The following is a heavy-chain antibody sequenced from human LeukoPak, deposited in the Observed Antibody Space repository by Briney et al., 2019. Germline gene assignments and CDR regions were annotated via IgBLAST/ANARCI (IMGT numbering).Heavy chain of an antibody. J-gene: IGHJ4*02. CDR2: TNHSGST. Sequence: PSETLSLTCAVYGGSFSGYYWSWIRQPPGKGLEWIGETNHSGSTNYNPSLKSRVTISVDTSKNQFSLKLGSVTAADTAVYYCARGGYGHILNPYYFDYWGQGTLVTVSS. CDR1: GGSFSGYY. V-gene: IGHV4-34*01. D-gene: IGHD5-12*01. CDR3: ARGGYGHILNPYYFDY.